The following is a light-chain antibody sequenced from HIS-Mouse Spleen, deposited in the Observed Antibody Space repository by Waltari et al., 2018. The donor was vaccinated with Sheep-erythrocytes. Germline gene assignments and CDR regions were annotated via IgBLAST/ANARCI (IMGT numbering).Light chain of an antibody. CDR2: GAS. V-gene: IGKV3-15*01. J-gene: IGKJ1*01. CDR3: QQYNNWPPT. Sequence: EIVMTQSPATLSVSPGERATLPCRASQSFSINLAGYQQKPGQAPRLLIYGASTRATGIPARFSGSGSGTEFTLTISSLQSEDFAVYYCQQYNNWPPTFGQGTKVEIK. CDR1: QSFSIN.